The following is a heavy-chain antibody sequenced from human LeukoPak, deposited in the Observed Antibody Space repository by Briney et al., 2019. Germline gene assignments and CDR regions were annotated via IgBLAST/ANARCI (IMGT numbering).Heavy chain of an antibody. V-gene: IGHV3-23*01. CDR3: AKDGSSGIAATADAFDI. CDR2: ISGNGGST. CDR1: GFSFSSYV. D-gene: IGHD6-13*01. J-gene: IGHJ3*02. Sequence: PGGSLRLSCVASGFSFSSYVMNWVRQAPGTGLEWVSAISGNGGSTYYADSVEGRFTISRDNSKNTLYLQMNSLRAEDTAIYYCAKDGSSGIAATADAFDIWGQGTMVTVSS.